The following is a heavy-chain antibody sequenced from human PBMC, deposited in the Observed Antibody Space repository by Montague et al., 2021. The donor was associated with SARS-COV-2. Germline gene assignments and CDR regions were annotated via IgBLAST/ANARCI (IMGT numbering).Heavy chain of an antibody. CDR3: TRVVVVVPASPAPTLFDP. CDR2: IYATGXA. D-gene: IGHD2-15*01. J-gene: IGHJ5*02. Sequence: TLSLICTVSGGSVSSRSHFWSWIRQPAGKGLEWIGHIYATGXAXYXXXXEXRVTISVDTSNNQFSLRLNSVTAADTAVYYCTRVVVVVPASPAPTLFDPWGQGILVTVSS. V-gene: IGHV4-61*09. CDR1: GGSVSSRSHF.